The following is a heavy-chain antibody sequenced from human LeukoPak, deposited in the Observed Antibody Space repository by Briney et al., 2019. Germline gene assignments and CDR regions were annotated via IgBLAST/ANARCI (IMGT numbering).Heavy chain of an antibody. Sequence: GGSLRLSCAASGITFSSYAMSWVRQVPGKGLEWVSGISDSGDFTYYADSVKGRYTISRDNSKNTLYLQMNSLRAEDTAVYYCAKEHSNNWYDAFDIWGHGTMVTVS. D-gene: IGHD6-13*01. CDR3: AKEHSNNWYDAFDI. CDR2: ISDSGDFT. CDR1: GITFSSYA. J-gene: IGHJ3*02. V-gene: IGHV3-23*01.